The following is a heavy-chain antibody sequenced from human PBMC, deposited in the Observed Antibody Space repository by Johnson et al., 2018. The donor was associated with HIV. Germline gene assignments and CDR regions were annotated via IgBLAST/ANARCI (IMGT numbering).Heavy chain of an antibody. J-gene: IGHJ3*02. D-gene: IGHD2-8*01. V-gene: IGHV3-53*01. CDR2: SGSGGST. CDR1: GFTVSNNY. Sequence: VQLVESGGGLIQPGGSLRLSCAASGFTVSNNYMNWVRQAPGKGLEWVSAISGSGGSTYYADSVKGRFTISRDNAKRSLYLQMSSLRAEDTAVYYCARDRGYCTNGVCYYDAFDIWGQGTMVTVSA. CDR3: ARDRGYCTNGVCYYDAFDI.